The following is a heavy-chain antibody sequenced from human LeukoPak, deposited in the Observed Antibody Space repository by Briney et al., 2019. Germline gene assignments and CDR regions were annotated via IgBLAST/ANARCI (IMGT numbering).Heavy chain of an antibody. D-gene: IGHD1-26*01. CDR1: GFTFRSYT. V-gene: IGHV3-21*01. J-gene: IGHJ4*02. Sequence: PGGSLRLSCAASGFTFRSYTMNWVRQAPGKGLEWVSSISTSSTYIYYADSVKGRFTISRDNAKNSLYLQMNSLRDEDTAVYYCARGRGKFVGATVFDYWGQGTLVTVSS. CDR3: ARGRGKFVGATVFDY. CDR2: ISTSSTYI.